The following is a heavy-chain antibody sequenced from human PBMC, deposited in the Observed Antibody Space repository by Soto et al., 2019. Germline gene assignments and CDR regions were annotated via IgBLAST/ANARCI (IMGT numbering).Heavy chain of an antibody. Sequence: QSGGSLRLSCAASGFTFSSYDMHWVRQATGKGLEWVSAIGTAGDTYYPGSVKGRFTISRENAKNSLYLQMNSLRAEDTAVYYCARDFSPWDGYKPLYYYYGMDVWGQGTTVTVSS. CDR3: ARDFSPWDGYKPLYYYYGMDV. CDR1: GFTFSSYD. D-gene: IGHD5-12*01. V-gene: IGHV3-13*01. J-gene: IGHJ6*02. CDR2: IGTAGDT.